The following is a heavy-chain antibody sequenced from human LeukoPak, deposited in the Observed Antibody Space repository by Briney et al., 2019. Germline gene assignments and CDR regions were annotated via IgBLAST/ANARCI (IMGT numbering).Heavy chain of an antibody. V-gene: IGHV4-59*01. D-gene: IGHD5-18*01. CDR2: IYYSGST. CDR3: AREGYSYGFDY. CDR1: GGSISSYY. Sequence: PSETLSLTCTVSGGSISSYYWSWIRQPPGKGLEWIGYIYYSGSTNYNPSLKSRVTISVDTSKNQFSRKLSSVTAADTAVYYCAREGYSYGFDYWGQGTLVTVSS. J-gene: IGHJ4*02.